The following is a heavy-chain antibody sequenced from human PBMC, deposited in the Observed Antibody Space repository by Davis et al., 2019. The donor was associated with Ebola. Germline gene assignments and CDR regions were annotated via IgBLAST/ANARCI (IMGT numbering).Heavy chain of an antibody. D-gene: IGHD2-2*01. CDR3: AKGAGEYQLLNWFDP. CDR2: ITGSDGST. CDR1: GFTFSSYA. V-gene: IGHV3-23*01. Sequence: GESLKISCAASGFTFSSYAMTWVRQAPGKGLEWVSGITGSDGSTYCADSVKGRFTISRDNSKNTLYLQMNSLRAEDTAVYYCAKGAGEYQLLNWFDPWGQGTLVTVSS. J-gene: IGHJ5*02.